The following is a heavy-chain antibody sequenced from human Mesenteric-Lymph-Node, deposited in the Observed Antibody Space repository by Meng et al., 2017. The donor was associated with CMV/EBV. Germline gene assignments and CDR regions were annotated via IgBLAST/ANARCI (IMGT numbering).Heavy chain of an antibody. CDR1: GGSVSSGSYQ. J-gene: IGHJ6*02. CDR3: ARWGRGLDV. CDR2: IYNNGIT. Sequence: SETLSLTCTVSGGSVSSGSYQWSWIRQPPGKGLEYIGYIYNNGITNYNPSLKSRVTISVDTSKNQFSLKLNSVAPADTAVYYCARWGRGLDVWGQGTTVTVSS. D-gene: IGHD3-16*01. V-gene: IGHV4-61*01.